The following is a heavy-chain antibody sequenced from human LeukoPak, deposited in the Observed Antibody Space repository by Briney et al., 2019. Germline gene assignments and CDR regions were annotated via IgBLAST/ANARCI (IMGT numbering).Heavy chain of an antibody. CDR2: ISSSSSYI. D-gene: IGHD2-21*01. J-gene: IGHJ6*03. CDR3: ARDYSNSARYYYYYHMDV. CDR1: GFTFSSYS. V-gene: IGHV3-21*01. Sequence: KPGGSLRLSCAASGFTFSSYSMNWVRQAPGKGLEWVSSISSSSSYIYYADSVKGRFTISRDNAKNSLYLQMNSLRAEDTAVYYCARDYSNSARYYYYYHMDVWGKGTTVTVSS.